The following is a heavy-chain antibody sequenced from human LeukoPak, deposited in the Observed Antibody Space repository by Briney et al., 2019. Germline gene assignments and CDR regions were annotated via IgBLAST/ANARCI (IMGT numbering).Heavy chain of an antibody. CDR2: ITDSGHNT. CDR3: ARDVPHNWFDT. J-gene: IGHJ5*02. Sequence: GGSLRLSCAASGFSFSSSAMSWVRQAPGKGLEWVSAITDSGHNTYYPDSLRGRFTISRDNSKNTLYLQMNSLRAEDTAVYYCARDVPHNWFDTWGQGTLVTVSS. V-gene: IGHV3-23*01. CDR1: GFSFSSSA.